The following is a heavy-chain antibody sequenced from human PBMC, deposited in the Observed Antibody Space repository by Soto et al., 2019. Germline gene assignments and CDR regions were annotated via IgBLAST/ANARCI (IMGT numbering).Heavy chain of an antibody. V-gene: IGHV2-5*02. CDR2: IYWDDDK. J-gene: IGHJ5*02. CDR1: GFSLSTSGVG. Sequence: SGPTLVNPTQTLTLTCTFSGFSLSTSGVGVGWIRQPPGKALGWLALIYWDDDKRYSPSLKSRLTITKDTSKNQVVLTMTNMDPVDTATYYCAHRRAGIAARSWFDPWGQGTLVTVSS. D-gene: IGHD6-6*01. CDR3: AHRRAGIAARSWFDP.